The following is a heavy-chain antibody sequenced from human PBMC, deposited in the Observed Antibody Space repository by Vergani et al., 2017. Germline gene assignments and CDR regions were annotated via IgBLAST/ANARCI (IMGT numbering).Heavy chain of an antibody. CDR2: IYYSGST. V-gene: IGHV4-59*01. Sequence: QVQLQESDPGLVKPSETLSLTCTVSGGSISSYYWSWIRQPPGKGLEWIGYIYYSGSTNYNPSLKSRVTISVDTSKNQFSLKLSSVTAADTAVYYCAREDGGYSSWGQGTLVTVSS. J-gene: IGHJ4*02. CDR1: GGSISSYY. CDR3: AREDGGYSS. D-gene: IGHD5-18*01.